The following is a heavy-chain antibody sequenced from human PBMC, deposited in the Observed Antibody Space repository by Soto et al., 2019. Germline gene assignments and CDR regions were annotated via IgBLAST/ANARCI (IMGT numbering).Heavy chain of an antibody. CDR3: AADYDFWSGSNYYGMDV. CDR2: IVVGSGDT. D-gene: IGHD3-3*01. V-gene: IGHV1-58*01. J-gene: IGHJ6*02. Sequence: GASVNVSCKPSGFTFTSSAVQWVRQARGQRLEWIGWIVVGSGDTNYAQKFQERVTITRDMSTSTAYMELSSLRSEDTAVYYCAADYDFWSGSNYYGMDVWGQGTTVTVSS. CDR1: GFTFTSSA.